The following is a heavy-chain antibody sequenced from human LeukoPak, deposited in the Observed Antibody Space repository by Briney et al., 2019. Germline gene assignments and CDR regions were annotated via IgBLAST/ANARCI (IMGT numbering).Heavy chain of an antibody. D-gene: IGHD3-9*01. Sequence: GGSLRLSCAASGFTFSSYGMSWVRQAPGKGLEGVSAISGSGGSTYYADSVKGRFTISRDNSKNTLYLQMNSLRAEDTAVYYCAKAPHYDILTGYYYYYMDVWGKGTTVTISS. J-gene: IGHJ6*03. CDR1: GFTFSSYG. CDR2: ISGSGGST. V-gene: IGHV3-23*01. CDR3: AKAPHYDILTGYYYYYMDV.